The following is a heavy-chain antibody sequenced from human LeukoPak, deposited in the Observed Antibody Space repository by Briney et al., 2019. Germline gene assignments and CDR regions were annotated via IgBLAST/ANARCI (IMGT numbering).Heavy chain of an antibody. J-gene: IGHJ6*03. Sequence: GASVKVSCKASGYIFTGYYMHWVRQAPGQGLEWMGWINPNSGGANYAQKFQGRVTMTRATSTSTAYMELSSLRSDDTAVYYCARRLVRYNYYYMDVWGKGTTATVSS. V-gene: IGHV1-2*02. CDR2: INPNSGGA. D-gene: IGHD6-19*01. CDR3: ARRLVRYNYYYMDV. CDR1: GYIFTGYY.